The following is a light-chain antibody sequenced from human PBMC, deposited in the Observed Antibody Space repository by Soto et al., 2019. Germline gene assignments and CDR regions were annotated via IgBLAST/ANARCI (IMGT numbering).Light chain of an antibody. J-gene: IGLJ3*02. CDR2: NVN. Sequence: QSVLTQPASVSGSPGQSITISCTGTSSDLGDYNSVSWYQHHPDKAPKLMIYNVNYRPSGVSNRFSGYKSGNTASLTISGLQAEDEADYYCSSYTSSDTGVFGGGTKVTVL. CDR3: SSYTSSDTGV. V-gene: IGLV2-14*03. CDR1: SSDLGDYNS.